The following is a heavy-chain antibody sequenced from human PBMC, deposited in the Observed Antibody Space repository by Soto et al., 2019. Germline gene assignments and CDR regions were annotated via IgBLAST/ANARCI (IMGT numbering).Heavy chain of an antibody. D-gene: IGHD3-3*01. J-gene: IGHJ4*02. CDR1: GFTFSSYG. CDR2: ISYDGSNK. V-gene: IGHV3-30*03. Sequence: GGSLRLSCAASGFTFSSYGMHWVRQAPGKGLEWVAVISYDGSNKYYADSVKGRFTISRDNSKNTLYLQMNSLRAEDTAVYYWARLRLSYWGQATLVTVSS. CDR3: ARLRLSY.